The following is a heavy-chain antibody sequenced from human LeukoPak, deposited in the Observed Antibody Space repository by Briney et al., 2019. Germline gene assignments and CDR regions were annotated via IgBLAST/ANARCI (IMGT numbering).Heavy chain of an antibody. CDR2: INPNSGGT. Sequence: ASVKVSCKASGYTFTGYYMHWVRQAPGQGLEWMGWINPNSGGTNYAQKFQGRVTMTRDTSISTAYMELSRLRSDDTAVYYCARDNGYCSGGSCYIISGYSYGIDYRGQGTLVTVSS. CDR1: GYTFTGYY. CDR3: ARDNGYCSGGSCYIISGYSYGIDY. J-gene: IGHJ4*02. V-gene: IGHV1-2*02. D-gene: IGHD2-15*01.